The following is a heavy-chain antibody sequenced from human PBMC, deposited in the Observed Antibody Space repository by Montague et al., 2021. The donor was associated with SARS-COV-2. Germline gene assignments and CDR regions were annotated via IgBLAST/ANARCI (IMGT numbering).Heavy chain of an antibody. CDR2: TYYRSNWYN. D-gene: IGHD3-16*01. J-gene: IGHJ6*02. CDR1: GDSVSSDSAA. CDR3: ARDLRWRYGYGMDV. V-gene: IGHV6-1*01. Sequence: CAISGDSVSSDSAAWNWVRQSPSRGLEWLGRTYYRSNWYNDYAVSVKSRITIKSDTSKNQTSLQLNSVTPEDTAVYYCARDLRWRYGYGMDVWGQGTTVTVSS.